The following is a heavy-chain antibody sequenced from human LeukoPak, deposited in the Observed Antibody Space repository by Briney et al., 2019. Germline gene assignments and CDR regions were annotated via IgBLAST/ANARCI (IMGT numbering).Heavy chain of an antibody. V-gene: IGHV4-59*12. CDR1: GASISSYY. Sequence: PSETLSLTCTVSGASISSYYWSWIRQPPGKGLEWIGYIYYSGSTNYNPSLKSRVTISVDTSKNQFSLKLSSVTAADTAVYYCARRPYWYFDLWGRGTLVTVSS. CDR3: ARRPYWYFDL. J-gene: IGHJ2*01. CDR2: IYYSGST. D-gene: IGHD6-6*01.